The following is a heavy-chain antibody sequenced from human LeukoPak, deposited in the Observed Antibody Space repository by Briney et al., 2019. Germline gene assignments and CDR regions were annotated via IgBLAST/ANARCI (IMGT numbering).Heavy chain of an antibody. V-gene: IGHV3-23*01. D-gene: IGHD3-9*01. Sequence: GASLRLSCAASGFTFSNYAMSWVRQAPGKGLEWVSAIVGSGGSTYYADSVKGRFTISRDNPKNTLYLQMNSLRAEDTAVYYCAKWGDYDILTGYYDSDYGGQGTLVTVSS. CDR1: GFTFSNYA. CDR2: IVGSGGST. CDR3: AKWGDYDILTGYYDSDY. J-gene: IGHJ4*02.